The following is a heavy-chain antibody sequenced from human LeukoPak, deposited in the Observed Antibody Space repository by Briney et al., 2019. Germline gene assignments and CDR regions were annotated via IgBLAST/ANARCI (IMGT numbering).Heavy chain of an antibody. V-gene: IGHV3-74*01. J-gene: IGHJ6*02. Sequence: GGSLRFSCVASGVTFSRYLMHWVRQAQGKGLVWVSRINRDGRSTSYADSVKGRFTTSRDNAKNTMYLQMNSLRVEDTAVYYCANALPDYYGMDVWGQGTTVTVSS. CDR3: ANALPDYYGMDV. CDR1: GVTFSRYL. CDR2: INRDGRST.